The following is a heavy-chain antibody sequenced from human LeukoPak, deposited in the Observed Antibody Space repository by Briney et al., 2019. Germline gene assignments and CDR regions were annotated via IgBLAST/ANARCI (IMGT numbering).Heavy chain of an antibody. V-gene: IGHV4-34*01. CDR1: GGSFSGYY. Sequence: SSETLSLTCAVYGGSFSGYYWSWIRQPPGKGLEWIGEINHSGSTNYNPSLKSRVTISVDTSKNQFSLKLSSVTAADTAVYYCARGLRFDYWGQGTLVTVS. CDR2: INHSGST. D-gene: IGHD5-18*01. CDR3: ARGLRFDY. J-gene: IGHJ4*02.